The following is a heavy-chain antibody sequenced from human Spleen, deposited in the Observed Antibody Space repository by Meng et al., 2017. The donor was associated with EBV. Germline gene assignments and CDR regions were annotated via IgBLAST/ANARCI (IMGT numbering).Heavy chain of an antibody. D-gene: IGHD3-10*01. CDR2: LIPMFGAP. CDR1: GGTFSSYA. J-gene: IGHJ4*02. V-gene: IGHV1-69*01. Sequence: QVRLVRSGYEVKKPGSSVKVSCTTAGGTFSSYAISWVRQAPGQGLEWMGGLIPMFGAPNYAQKFQGRVTIIADESTSTHYMELSSLRSEDTAVYYCASESGRGYTPDYWGQGTLVTVSS. CDR3: ASESGRGYTPDY.